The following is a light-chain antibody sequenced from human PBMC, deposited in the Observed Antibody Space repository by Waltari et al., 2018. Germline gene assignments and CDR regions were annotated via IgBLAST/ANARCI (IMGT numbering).Light chain of an antibody. CDR2: GAS. CDR1: QSVSSSY. CDR3: QQYATSALT. J-gene: IGKJ4*01. V-gene: IGKV3-20*01. Sequence: EIVLTQSPGTLSLSPGERATLSCTASQSVSSSYVAWYQQKPGQGPRLLIYGASIRATGIPDRFTGSGSGTDFALTISRLEPEDFAVYYCQQYATSALTFGGGTKVEI.